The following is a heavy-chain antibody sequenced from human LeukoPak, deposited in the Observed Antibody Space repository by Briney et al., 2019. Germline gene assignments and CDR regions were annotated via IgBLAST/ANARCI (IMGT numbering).Heavy chain of an antibody. CDR2: ISGSGGST. CDR3: AKPSTYYYDSSGSTGAFDI. D-gene: IGHD3-22*01. Sequence: GGSLRLSCAASGFTFSSYAMSWVRQAPGKGLEWVSAISGSGGSTYYADSVKGRFTISRDNSKNTLYLQMNSLRAEDTAVYYCAKPSTYYYDSSGSTGAFDIWGQGTMVTVSS. CDR1: GFTFSSYA. J-gene: IGHJ3*02. V-gene: IGHV3-23*01.